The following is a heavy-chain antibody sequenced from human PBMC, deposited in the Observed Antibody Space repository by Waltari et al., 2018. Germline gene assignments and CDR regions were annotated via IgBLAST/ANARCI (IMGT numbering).Heavy chain of an antibody. Sequence: QVQLQQWGAGLLKPSETLSLTCAVYGGSFSGYYWSWIRQPPGKGLEWSGEINHSGSTNDTPSLKIRVTISVDTSKNHFSLKLSSVTAADTAVYYCARGDDGTWFGLFYGMDVWGQGTTVTVSS. J-gene: IGHJ6*02. V-gene: IGHV4-34*01. CDR1: GGSFSGYY. D-gene: IGHD3-10*01. CDR2: INHSGST. CDR3: ARGDDGTWFGLFYGMDV.